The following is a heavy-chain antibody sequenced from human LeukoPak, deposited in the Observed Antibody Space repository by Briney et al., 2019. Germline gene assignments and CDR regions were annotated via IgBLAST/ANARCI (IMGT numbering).Heavy chain of an antibody. V-gene: IGHV3-48*02. CDR2: ISSSSSTI. CDR3: ARACSSTSCPSVVFYYYGMDV. D-gene: IGHD2-2*01. CDR1: GFTFSSYS. J-gene: IGHJ6*02. Sequence: GGSLRLSCAASGFTFSSYSMNWVRQAPGKGLEWVSYISSSSSTIYYADSVKGRFTISRGNAKNSLYLQMNSLRDEDTAVYYCARACSSTSCPSVVFYYYGMDVWGQGTTVTVSS.